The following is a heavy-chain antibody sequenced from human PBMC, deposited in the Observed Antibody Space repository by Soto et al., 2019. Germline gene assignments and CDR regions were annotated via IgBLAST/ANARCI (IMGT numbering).Heavy chain of an antibody. D-gene: IGHD3-22*01. Sequence: QVQLVQSGAEVKKPGSSVKVSCKASGGTFSSYAISWVRQAPGQGLEWMGGIIPIFGTANYAQKFQGRVTITADESTSTAYMELSSLRSEDTAVYYCAREGYYYDSSGYYYVFDYWGQGTLVTVSS. CDR2: IIPIFGTA. CDR3: AREGYYYDSSGYYYVFDY. V-gene: IGHV1-69*12. CDR1: GGTFSSYA. J-gene: IGHJ4*02.